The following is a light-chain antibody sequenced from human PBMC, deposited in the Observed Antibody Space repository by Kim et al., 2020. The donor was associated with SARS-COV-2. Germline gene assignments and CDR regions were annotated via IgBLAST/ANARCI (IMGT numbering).Light chain of an antibody. CDR2: EAS. CDR3: QQRGS. CDR1: QGVSNY. J-gene: IGKJ5*01. Sequence: GTLPLSPGDRPPLSGRASQGVSNYLAWYQQRPGQAPRLLIYEASKRAAGIPARFSGSGSGTDFTLTISRLEPGDSAVYFCQQRGSFGQGTRLEIK. V-gene: IGKV3-11*01.